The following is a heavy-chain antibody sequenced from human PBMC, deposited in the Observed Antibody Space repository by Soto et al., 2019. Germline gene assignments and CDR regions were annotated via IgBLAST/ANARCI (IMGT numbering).Heavy chain of an antibody. Sequence: QVQLHQWGAGLVKPSETLSLTCAVYGESFNAYYWSWIRQPPGKGLEWIGKITHAGSTNYNPSLKSRVTMSVDASKNQFSLNLTSVTAADTAVYYCAREVVAPTNWFDPWGRGTLVTVSS. J-gene: IGHJ5*02. CDR3: AREVVAPTNWFDP. CDR1: GESFNAYY. V-gene: IGHV4-34*01. D-gene: IGHD2-15*01. CDR2: ITHAGST.